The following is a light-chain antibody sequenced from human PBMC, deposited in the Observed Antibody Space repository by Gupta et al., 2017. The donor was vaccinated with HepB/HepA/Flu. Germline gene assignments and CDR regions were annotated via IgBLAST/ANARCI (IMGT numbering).Light chain of an antibody. J-gene: IGLJ2*01. V-gene: IGLV2-14*03. CDR2: DVS. CDR1: SSDVGAYIY. Sequence: SALTQPASVSGSPGQSITISCTGTSSDVGAYIYVSWYQQYPGKAPKLMIYDVSQRPAGVANRFSGSKSGNTASLTISGRQAEDEADYHCSSYTSSTSVVFGGGTKVTVL. CDR3: SSYTSSTSVV.